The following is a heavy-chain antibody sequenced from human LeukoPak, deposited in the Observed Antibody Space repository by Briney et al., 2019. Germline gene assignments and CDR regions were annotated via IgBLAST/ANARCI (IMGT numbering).Heavy chain of an antibody. V-gene: IGHV1-2*02. Sequence: ASVKVSCRASGYTFTGYYTHWVRQAPGQGLEWMGWINPNSGGTNYAQTFQGRVTMTRDTSISTGYMELSRLRSDDTAVYYCARRGYSYGYESAVYYYYMDVWGKGTTVTISS. J-gene: IGHJ6*03. D-gene: IGHD5-18*01. CDR1: GYTFTGYY. CDR3: ARRGYSYGYESAVYYYYMDV. CDR2: INPNSGGT.